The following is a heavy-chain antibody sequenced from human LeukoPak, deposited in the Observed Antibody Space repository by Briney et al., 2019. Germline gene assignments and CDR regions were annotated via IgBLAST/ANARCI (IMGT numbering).Heavy chain of an antibody. V-gene: IGHV4-59*01. CDR3: ARSWASMIVFD. CDR2: IYYSGST. J-gene: IGHJ4*02. D-gene: IGHD3-22*01. Sequence: SETLSLTCTVSGGSISSYYWSWIRQPPGKGLEWIGYIYYSGSTNYNPSLKSRVTISVDTSKNQFSLKLSSVTAADTAVYYCARSWASMIVFDWGQGTLVTVSS. CDR1: GGSISSYY.